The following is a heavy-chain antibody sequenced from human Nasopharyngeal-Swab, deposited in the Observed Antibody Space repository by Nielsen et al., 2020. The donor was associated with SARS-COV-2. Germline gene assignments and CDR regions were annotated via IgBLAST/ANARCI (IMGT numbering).Heavy chain of an antibody. CDR2: IPYDGRKM. J-gene: IGHJ4*02. V-gene: IGHV3-30*02. Sequence: GGSLRLSCAASGFSFSIYGMHWVRQAPGKGLEWVAFIPYDGRKMYYADSVKGRFTISRDNSKDTLYLQMNSLRAEDTAVYYCARCITIFGSGELDYWGQGTLVTVSS. D-gene: IGHD3-3*01. CDR1: GFSFSIYG. CDR3: ARCITIFGSGELDY.